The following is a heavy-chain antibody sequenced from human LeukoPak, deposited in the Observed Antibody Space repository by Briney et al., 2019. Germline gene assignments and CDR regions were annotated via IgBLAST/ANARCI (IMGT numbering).Heavy chain of an antibody. V-gene: IGHV3-21*01. J-gene: IGHJ4*02. CDR3: ARGARFDY. CDR1: GFTFISYS. CDR2: ISSITSYI. Sequence: GGSLRVSCAASGFTFISYSMNSVRPAPGKGLEWGSSISSITSYIYYADSVMGLFTISRDNAKKSLYLQMNNLRAEDTAVYYCARGARFDYWGQGTLVTVSS.